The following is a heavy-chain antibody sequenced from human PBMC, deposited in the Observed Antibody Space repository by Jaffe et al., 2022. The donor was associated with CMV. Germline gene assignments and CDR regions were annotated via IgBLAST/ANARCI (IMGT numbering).Heavy chain of an antibody. V-gene: IGHV1-46*01. CDR3: ARDGSHYDFWSGYPYGGLYYYYMDV. J-gene: IGHJ6*03. D-gene: IGHD3-3*01. CDR1: GYTFTSYY. Sequence: QVQLVQSGAEVKKPGASVKVSCKASGYTFTSYYMHWVRQAPGQGLEWMGIINPSGGSTSYAQKFQGRVTMTRDTSTSTVYMELSSLRSEDTAVYYCARDGSHYDFWSGYPYGGLYYYYMDVWGKGTTVTVSS. CDR2: INPSGGST.